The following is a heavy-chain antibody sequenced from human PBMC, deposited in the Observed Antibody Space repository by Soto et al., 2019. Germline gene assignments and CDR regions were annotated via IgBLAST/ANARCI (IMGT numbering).Heavy chain of an antibody. CDR2: IYHSGST. Sequence: SETLSLTCAVSGGSISSSNWWSFVRQPPGKGLEWIGEIYHSGSTNYNPSLKSRVTISVDKSKNQFSLKLSSVTAADTAVYYCARAPINPTPRYCSGGSCYGDGMDVWGQGTTVTVSS. D-gene: IGHD2-15*01. CDR3: ARAPINPTPRYCSGGSCYGDGMDV. J-gene: IGHJ6*02. CDR1: GGSISSSNW. V-gene: IGHV4-4*02.